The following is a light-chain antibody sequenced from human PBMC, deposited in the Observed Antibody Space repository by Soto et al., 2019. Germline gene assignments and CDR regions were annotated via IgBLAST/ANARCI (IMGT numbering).Light chain of an antibody. J-gene: IGLJ1*01. Sequence: QSVLTQPPSASGSPGQSVAISCTGTSSDVGGYNYVSWYQQHTGKAPKLMIYEVNKRPSGVPDRFSGSKSGNTASLTVSGLQAEDEADYYCSSYAGSSNVFGTGTKVTV. CDR3: SSYAGSSNV. V-gene: IGLV2-8*01. CDR1: SSDVGGYNY. CDR2: EVN.